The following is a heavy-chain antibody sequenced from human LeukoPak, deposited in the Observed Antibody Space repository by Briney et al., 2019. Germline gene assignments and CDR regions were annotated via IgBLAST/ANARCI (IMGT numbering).Heavy chain of an antibody. J-gene: IGHJ6*02. V-gene: IGHV4-31*03. CDR2: IYYSGST. CDR1: GGSISSGGYY. D-gene: IGHD2-2*01. Sequence: PSETLSLTRTVSGGSISSGGYYWSWIRQHPGKGLEWIGYIYYSGSTYYNPSLKSRVTISVDTSKNQLSLKLSSVTAADTAVYYCARAKCSSTSCYGPYYYYGMDVWGQGTTVTVSS. CDR3: ARAKCSSTSCYGPYYYYGMDV.